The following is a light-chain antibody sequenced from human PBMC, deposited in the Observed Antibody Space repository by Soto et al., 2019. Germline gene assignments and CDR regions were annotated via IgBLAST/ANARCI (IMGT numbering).Light chain of an antibody. Sequence: QSVLTQPASVSGSPGQSITSSCTGTSSDVGGYNSVSWYQQHPGKAPKLMIYEVSNRPSGVSNRFSGSKSGNKASLTISGLQAEDDSDYYCSSYTSSSTRVFVGGTTLNVL. CDR3: SSYTSSSTRV. CDR1: SSDVGGYNS. CDR2: EVS. J-gene: IGLJ3*02. V-gene: IGLV2-14*01.